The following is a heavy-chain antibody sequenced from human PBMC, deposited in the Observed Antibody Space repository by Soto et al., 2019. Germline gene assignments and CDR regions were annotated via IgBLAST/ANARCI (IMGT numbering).Heavy chain of an antibody. J-gene: IGHJ4*02. CDR1: GFSFSDYG. CDR3: ARGGKWELLLRL. Sequence: QVQLVESGGGVVRPGTSLRLSCEGSGFSFSDYGMNWVRQAPGKGLEWVAVIWYDGSVTHYADSVKGRFTISRDISKNTLYLQTNSLRVEDTAVYFCARGGKWELLLRLWGQGTLVTVSS. CDR2: IWYDGSVT. D-gene: IGHD1-26*01. V-gene: IGHV3-33*01.